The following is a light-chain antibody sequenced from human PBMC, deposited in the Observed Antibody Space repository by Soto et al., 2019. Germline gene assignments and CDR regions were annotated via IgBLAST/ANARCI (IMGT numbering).Light chain of an antibody. CDR1: QSVSSSY. CDR3: QQYGSSLLFT. J-gene: IGKJ3*01. Sequence: EIVLTQSPGTLSLSPGERATLSCRASQSVSSSYLAWYQQKPGQAPRLLIYGASSRATGIPDRFSGSGSGTDFTLTISRLEPEDFEVYYCQQYGSSLLFTFGPGTKVAIK. CDR2: GAS. V-gene: IGKV3-20*01.